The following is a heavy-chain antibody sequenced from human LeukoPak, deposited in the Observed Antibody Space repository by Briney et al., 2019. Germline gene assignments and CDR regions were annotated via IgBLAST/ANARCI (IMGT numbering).Heavy chain of an antibody. CDR3: TRRAVGASIDY. CDR1: GFTFNRRG. D-gene: IGHD1-26*01. Sequence: GGSLRLSCAASGFTFNRRGMHWVRQASGKGLELVGRIRSKANSYATAYAASVKGRFTISRDDSKNTAYLQMNSLKTEDTAVYYCTRRAVGASIDYWGQGTLVTVSS. J-gene: IGHJ4*02. V-gene: IGHV3-73*01. CDR2: IRSKANSYAT.